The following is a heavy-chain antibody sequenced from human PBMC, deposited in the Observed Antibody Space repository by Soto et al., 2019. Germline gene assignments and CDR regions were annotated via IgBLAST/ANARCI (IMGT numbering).Heavy chain of an antibody. CDR2: ISYDGSNK. CDR3: AKGPDYYDSSGYPFDY. J-gene: IGHJ4*02. D-gene: IGHD3-22*01. CDR1: GFTFSSYG. V-gene: IGHV3-30*18. Sequence: GSLRLSCAASGFTFSSYGMHWVRQAPGKGLEWVAVISYDGSNKYYADSVKGRFTISRDNSKNTLYLQMNSLRAEDTAVYYCAKGPDYYDSSGYPFDYWGQGTLVTVSS.